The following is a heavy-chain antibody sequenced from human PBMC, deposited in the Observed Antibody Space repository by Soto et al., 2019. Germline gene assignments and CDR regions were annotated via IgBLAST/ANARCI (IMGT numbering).Heavy chain of an antibody. D-gene: IGHD3-3*01. CDR3: AKGIGSWSGSVYYGMDV. CDR1: GFTFSSYA. V-gene: IGHV3-23*01. Sequence: EVQLLESGGGLVQPGGSLRLSCAASGFTFSSYAMSWVRQAPGKGLEWVSAISGSGGSTYYADSVKGRFTISRHNSKNTLYLQMNSLRAEDTAVYYCAKGIGSWSGSVYYGMDVWGQGTTVTVSS. CDR2: ISGSGGST. J-gene: IGHJ6*02.